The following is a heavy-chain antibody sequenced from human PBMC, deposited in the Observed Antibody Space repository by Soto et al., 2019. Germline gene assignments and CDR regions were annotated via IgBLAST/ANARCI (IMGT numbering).Heavy chain of an antibody. Sequence: PSETLSLTCTVSGDSIIGYDWSWMRQPPGKGLEWIGYIYNRGSTSYNPSLESRVTMSVDTPKNQFSLKLNSVTAADTAVYYCAREEVVVAAFDCWGEGILVTFSS. CDR2: IYNRGST. J-gene: IGHJ4*02. CDR1: GDSIIGYD. CDR3: AREEVVVAAFDC. V-gene: IGHV4-59*01. D-gene: IGHD2-15*01.